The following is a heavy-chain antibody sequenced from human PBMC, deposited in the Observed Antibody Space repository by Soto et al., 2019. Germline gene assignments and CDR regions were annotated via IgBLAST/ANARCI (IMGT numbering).Heavy chain of an antibody. Sequence: GESLKSSCEVSGYTFTIYWIGLVLQMPGKGLEWMGIIYPSDSDTRYSPSFQGQVTISADQSINTAYLQWDSLKASDTAIYYCARPANTVADHFDLWGQGTPVTVSS. V-gene: IGHV5-51*01. J-gene: IGHJ4*02. CDR3: ARPANTVADHFDL. D-gene: IGHD4-17*01. CDR2: IYPSDSDT. CDR1: GYTFTIYW.